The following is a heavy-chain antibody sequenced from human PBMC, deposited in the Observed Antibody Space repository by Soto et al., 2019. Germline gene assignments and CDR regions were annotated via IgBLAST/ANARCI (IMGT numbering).Heavy chain of an antibody. CDR1: GFTFSSYS. Sequence: GGSLRLSCAASGFTFSSYSMNWVRQAPGKGLEWVSSISSSSSYIYYADSVKGRFTISRDNAKNSLYLQMNSLRAEDTAVYYCASMVVAAAGISWFDPCGQGTLVPVYS. CDR2: ISSSSSYI. J-gene: IGHJ5*02. V-gene: IGHV3-21*01. CDR3: ASMVVAAAGISWFDP. D-gene: IGHD6-13*01.